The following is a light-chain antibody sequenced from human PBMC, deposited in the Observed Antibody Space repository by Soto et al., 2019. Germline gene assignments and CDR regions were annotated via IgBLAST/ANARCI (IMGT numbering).Light chain of an antibody. V-gene: IGKV1-39*01. Sequence: DIQMTQSPSSLSASVGDRVTITCRASQSISSYVNWYQQKPGKAPKLLSYAASSLQSGVPSRFSGSGSGTDFTLTISSLQPEDFATYYCQQSYSTLSITFGRGTRLEIK. CDR3: QQSYSTLSIT. J-gene: IGKJ5*01. CDR2: AAS. CDR1: QSISSY.